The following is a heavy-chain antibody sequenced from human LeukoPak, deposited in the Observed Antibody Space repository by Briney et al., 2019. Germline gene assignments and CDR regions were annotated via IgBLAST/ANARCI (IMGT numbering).Heavy chain of an antibody. CDR1: GFDFSSHG. J-gene: IGHJ4*02. CDR2: INFNGGRT. CDR3: AKRTIAAALDY. V-gene: IGHV3-23*01. D-gene: IGHD6-13*01. Sequence: PGGSLRLSCAASGFDFSSHGMNWVRQAPGKGLEWVSTINFNGGRTYYADSVKGRFSVSRDNSKNTLYLQMNSLRVEDTAVYYCAKRTIAAALDYWGQGTLVTVSS.